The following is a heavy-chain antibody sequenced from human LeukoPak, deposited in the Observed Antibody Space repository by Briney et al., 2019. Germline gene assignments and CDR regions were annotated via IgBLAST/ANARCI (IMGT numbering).Heavy chain of an antibody. CDR1: GGSISSYY. D-gene: IGHD4-17*01. Sequence: SETLSLTCTVSGGSISSYYWSWIRQPPGKGLEWIGYIYYSGSTNYNPSLKSRVTISVDTSKNQFSLKLSSVTAADTAVYYCARRTTVTMFDYWGQGTLVTVSS. CDR3: ARRTTVTMFDY. CDR2: IYYSGST. V-gene: IGHV4-59*08. J-gene: IGHJ4*02.